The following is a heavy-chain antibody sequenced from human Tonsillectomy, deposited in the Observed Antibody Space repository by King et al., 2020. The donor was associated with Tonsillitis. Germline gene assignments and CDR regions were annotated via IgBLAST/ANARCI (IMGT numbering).Heavy chain of an antibody. CDR3: AHSWESSGYPYYYYGMDV. CDR2: IYWNDDK. V-gene: IGHV2-5*01. Sequence: ITLKESGPTLVKPTQTLTLTCTFSGFSLSTSGVGVGWIRQPPGKALEWLALIYWNDDKRYSPSLKSRLTITKDTSKNQVVLTMTNKDPVDTATYFCAHSWESSGYPYYYYGMDVWRQGTTVTVSS. D-gene: IGHD3-22*01. J-gene: IGHJ6*02. CDR1: GFSLSTSGVG.